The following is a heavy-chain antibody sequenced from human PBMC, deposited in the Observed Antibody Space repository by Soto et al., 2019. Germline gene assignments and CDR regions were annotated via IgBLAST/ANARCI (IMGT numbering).Heavy chain of an antibody. J-gene: IGHJ4*02. Sequence: PSETLSLTCAVYGGSFSGYYWSWIRQPPGKGLEWIGEINHSGSTNYNPSLKSRVTISVDTSKNQFSLKLSSVTAADTAVYYCARGSGSYVKKYYFDYWGQGTLVTV. V-gene: IGHV4-34*01. CDR3: ARGSGSYVKKYYFDY. CDR2: INHSGST. CDR1: GGSFSGYY. D-gene: IGHD3-10*01.